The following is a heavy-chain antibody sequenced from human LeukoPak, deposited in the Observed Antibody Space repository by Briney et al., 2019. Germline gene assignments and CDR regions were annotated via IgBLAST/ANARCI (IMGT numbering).Heavy chain of an antibody. CDR1: GGSISSRSYY. J-gene: IGHJ4*02. V-gene: IGHV4-39*07. D-gene: IGHD3-10*01. CDR3: ARYGAGILFDY. Sequence: SETLSLTCTVSGGSISSRSYYWGWIRQPPGKGLEWIGSIYYSGSTYYNPSLKSRVTISVDTSKNQFSLKLSSVTAADTAVYYCARYGAGILFDYWGQGTLVTVSS. CDR2: IYYSGST.